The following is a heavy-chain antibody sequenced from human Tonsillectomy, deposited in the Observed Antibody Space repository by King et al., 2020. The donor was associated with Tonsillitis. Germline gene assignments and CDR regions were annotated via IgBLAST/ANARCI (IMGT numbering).Heavy chain of an antibody. V-gene: IGHV3-7*03. CDR2: IKQDGSGK. J-gene: IGHJ6*01. CDR1: GFTFSSYW. CDR3: AWGTPPGQWLEGYQGGDV. D-gene: IGHD3-22*01. Sequence: QLVQSGGGLVQPGGSLRLSCAASGFTFSSYWMKLVRQAPGKGLEWVANIKQDGSGKYYVDSVKGRFTISRDNAKNSLYLQMNSLRAEDTAVYYCAWGTPPGQWLEGYQGGDVGGQGTAVTV.